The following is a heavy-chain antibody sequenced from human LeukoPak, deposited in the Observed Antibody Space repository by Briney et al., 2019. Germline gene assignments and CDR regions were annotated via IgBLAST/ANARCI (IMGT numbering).Heavy chain of an antibody. D-gene: IGHD3-10*01. CDR3: ARDRITMVRGVIMSNWFDP. Sequence: SETLSLTCTVSGYSISSGNYWDWIRQPPGKGLEWIGSIYHSGSTYYNPSLKSRVTISVDKSKNQFSLKLSSVTAADTAVYYCARDRITMVRGVIMSNWFDPWGQGTLVTVSS. V-gene: IGHV4-38-2*02. J-gene: IGHJ5*02. CDR1: GYSISSGNY. CDR2: IYHSGST.